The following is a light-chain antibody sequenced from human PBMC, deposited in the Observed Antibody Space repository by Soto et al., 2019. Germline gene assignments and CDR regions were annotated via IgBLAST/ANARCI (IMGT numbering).Light chain of an antibody. Sequence: MMMTQSPATLSVSPGEGATLSCRASQGVSNNLAWYQQKPGQAPRLLIYGASTRATGIPARFSGSGSGTEFTLTISSLQSEDSAVYYCQQYINWPLTFGGGTKVEIK. CDR1: QGVSNN. V-gene: IGKV3D-15*01. CDR3: QQYINWPLT. J-gene: IGKJ4*01. CDR2: GAS.